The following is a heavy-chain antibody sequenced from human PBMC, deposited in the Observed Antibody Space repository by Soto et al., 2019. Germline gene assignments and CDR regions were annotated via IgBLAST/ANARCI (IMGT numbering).Heavy chain of an antibody. D-gene: IGHD2-15*01. V-gene: IGHV3-15*01. Sequence: GGSLRLSCAASGFTFSNAWMSWVRQAPGKXLEWVGRIKSKTDGGTTDYAAPVKGRFTISRDDSKNTLYLQMNSLKTEDIAVYYCTTDPRGYCSGGSCYNSGGYWGQGTQVTVSS. CDR3: TTDPRGYCSGGSCYNSGGY. J-gene: IGHJ4*02. CDR2: IKSKTDGGTT. CDR1: GFTFSNAW.